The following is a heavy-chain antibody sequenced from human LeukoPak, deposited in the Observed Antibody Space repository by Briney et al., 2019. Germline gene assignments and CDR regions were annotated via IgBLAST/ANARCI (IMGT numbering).Heavy chain of an antibody. D-gene: IGHD6-19*01. CDR2: INSDGSST. V-gene: IGHV3-74*01. CDR3: ARHIAVAGNFDY. CDR1: GSTFSGYW. J-gene: IGHJ4*02. Sequence: GGSLRLSCAASGSTFSGYWMHWVRQAPGKGLVWVSRINSDGSSTSYADSVKGRFTISRDNAKNTLYLQMNSLRAEDTAVYYCARHIAVAGNFDYWGQGTLVTVSS.